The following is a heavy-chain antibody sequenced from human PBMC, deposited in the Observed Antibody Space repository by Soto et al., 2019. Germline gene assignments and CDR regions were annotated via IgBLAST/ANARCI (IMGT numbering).Heavy chain of an antibody. CDR1: GYTFTDYA. Sequence: QVQLVQSGAEVKKPGASVKVSCKASGYTFTDYAIHWVRQAPGQRLEWLGWINPGNGNPQFSPKFQGRVTSTRDTPGSITDKEVKSLPTRDPGVYLWAKERQRLMVNSVDYWGQGTLVTVSS. CDR3: AKERQRLMVNSVDY. J-gene: IGHJ4*02. V-gene: IGHV1-3*01. CDR2: INPGNGNP. D-gene: IGHD6-25*01.